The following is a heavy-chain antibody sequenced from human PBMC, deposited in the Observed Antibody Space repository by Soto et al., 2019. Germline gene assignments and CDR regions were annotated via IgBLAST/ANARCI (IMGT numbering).Heavy chain of an antibody. V-gene: IGHV3-21*06. CDR1: GLTFSGHS. Sequence: GSLRLCCGGSGLTFSGHSLNWVRQAPAQGLEWVAYISSRSSLILYADSVRGRFVISRDNALNSLYLQMNRPRDEDTAIYYCERERGEYDSGWYIDRWGQGTPGIVSA. CDR2: ISSRSSLI. CDR3: ERERGEYDSGWYIDR. D-gene: IGHD6-19*01. J-gene: IGHJ5*02.